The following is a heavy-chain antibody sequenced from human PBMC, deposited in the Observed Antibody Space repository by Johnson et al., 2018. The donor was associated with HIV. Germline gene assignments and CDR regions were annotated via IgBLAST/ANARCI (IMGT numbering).Heavy chain of an antibody. J-gene: IGHJ3*01. D-gene: IGHD3-22*01. Sequence: EVQLVESGGGLVQPGGSLGLSCAASGFTFSNYWMSWVRQAPGKGLEWVANIKQDGSEKYYVDSVKGRFTISRDNAKSSLYLQVNSLRAEDTAMYFCARDLMDSSDYPPDAFDVWGQGTMVTVSP. V-gene: IGHV3-7*05. CDR2: IKQDGSEK. CDR3: ARDLMDSSDYPPDAFDV. CDR1: GFTFSNYW.